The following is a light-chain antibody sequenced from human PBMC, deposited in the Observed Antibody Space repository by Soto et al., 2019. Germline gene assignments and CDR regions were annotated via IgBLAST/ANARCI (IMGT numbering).Light chain of an antibody. CDR1: QSVSSN. CDR3: QQYGSSPHA. V-gene: IGKV3-15*01. Sequence: EIVMTQSPSTLSVSPGERATLSCRASQSVSSNLAWYQQKPGQAPRLLIYGASTRATGIPARFSGSGSGTEFTLTISSLQSEDFAVYFCQQYGSSPHAFGGGTKVDNK. J-gene: IGKJ4*01. CDR2: GAS.